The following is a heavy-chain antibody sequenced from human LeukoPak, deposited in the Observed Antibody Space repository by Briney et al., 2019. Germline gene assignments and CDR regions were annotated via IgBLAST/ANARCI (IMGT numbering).Heavy chain of an antibody. J-gene: IGHJ2*01. CDR2: ISGSGGST. CDR1: GFTFSSYA. CDR3: ARGRDGDYGSWWYFDL. D-gene: IGHD4-17*01. V-gene: IGHV3-23*01. Sequence: GGSLRLSCAASGFTFSSYAMSWVRQAPGKGLEWVSAISGSGGSTYYADSVKGRFTISRDNSKNTLYLQMNSLRAEDTAVYYCARGRDGDYGSWWYFDLWGRGTLVTVSS.